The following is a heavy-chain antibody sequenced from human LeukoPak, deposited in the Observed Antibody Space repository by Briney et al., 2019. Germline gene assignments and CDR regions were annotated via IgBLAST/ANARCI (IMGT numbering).Heavy chain of an antibody. CDR1: GFTFSSYS. J-gene: IGHJ6*03. CDR3: ASFLGSGYYDFWSGYPNYYMDV. Sequence: PGGSLRLSCAASGFTFSSYSMNWVRQAPGKGLEWVSSISSSSYIYYADSVKGRFTISRDNAKNSLYLQMNSLRAEDTAVYYCASFLGSGYYDFWSGYPNYYMDVWGKGTTVTVSS. V-gene: IGHV3-21*01. CDR2: ISSSSYI. D-gene: IGHD3-3*01.